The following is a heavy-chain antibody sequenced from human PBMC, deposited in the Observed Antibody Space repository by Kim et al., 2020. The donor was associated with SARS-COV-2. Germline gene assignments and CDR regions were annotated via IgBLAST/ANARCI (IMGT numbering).Heavy chain of an antibody. CDR1: GGSISSGGYY. Sequence: SETLSLTCTVSGGSISSGGYYWSWIRQHPGKGLEWIGYIYYSGSTYYNPSLKSRVTISVDTSKNQFSLKLSSVTAADTAVYYCARDVPYYYDSSGTIDYWGQGTLVTVSS. V-gene: IGHV4-31*03. D-gene: IGHD3-22*01. CDR3: ARDVPYYYDSSGTIDY. J-gene: IGHJ4*02. CDR2: IYYSGST.